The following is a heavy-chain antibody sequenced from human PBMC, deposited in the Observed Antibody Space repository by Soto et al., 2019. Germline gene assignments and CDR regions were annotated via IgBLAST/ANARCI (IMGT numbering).Heavy chain of an antibody. D-gene: IGHD4-17*01. CDR3: AREIDYEGVDY. J-gene: IGHJ4*02. Sequence: GASVKVSCKASGYTFTSYDINWVRQATGQGLEWMGWMNPNSGNTGYVQKFQGGVTMTRNTSISTAYMELSSLRSEDTAVYYCAREIDYEGVDYWGQGTLVTVSS. CDR1: GYTFTSYD. V-gene: IGHV1-8*01. CDR2: MNPNSGNT.